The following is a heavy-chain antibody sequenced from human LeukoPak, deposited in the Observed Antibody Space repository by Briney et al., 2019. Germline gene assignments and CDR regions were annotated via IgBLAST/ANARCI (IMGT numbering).Heavy chain of an antibody. CDR2: IFPSGGEI. CDR3: AKGLERESRLDS. D-gene: IGHD1-1*01. Sequence: GGSLRLSCEASGFTFSTFAMIWVRQPPGKGLEWVSSIFPSGGEIHYADSVKGRFTISRDNSKNTLYLQMNSLRAEDTALYYCAKGLERESRLDSWGQGTLVTVSS. J-gene: IGHJ4*02. CDR1: GFTFSTFA. V-gene: IGHV3-23*01.